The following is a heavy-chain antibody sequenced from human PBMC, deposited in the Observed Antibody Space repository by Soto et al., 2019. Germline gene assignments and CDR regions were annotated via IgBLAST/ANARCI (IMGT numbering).Heavy chain of an antibody. CDR2: INAGNGNT. V-gene: IGHV1-3*01. J-gene: IGHJ4*02. D-gene: IGHD4-17*01. CDR1: GYTFTSYA. Sequence: ASVKVSCKASGYTFTSYAMNWVRQAPGQRLEWMGWINAGNGNTKYSQKFQGRVTITRDTSASTAYMELSSLRSDDTAVYYCARVYGDYGAFDYWGQGTLVTVSS. CDR3: ARVYGDYGAFDY.